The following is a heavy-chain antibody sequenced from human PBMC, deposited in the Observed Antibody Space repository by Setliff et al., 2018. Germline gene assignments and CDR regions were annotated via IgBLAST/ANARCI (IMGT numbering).Heavy chain of an antibody. V-gene: IGHV4-59*12. D-gene: IGHD3-22*01. CDR2: ISSGST. Sequence: PSETLSLTCTVSGGSISSYYWSWIRQPPGKGLEWIGYISSGSTNYNPSLKSRVTISVDTSKNQFSLKLSSVTAADTAVYYCARGKIRITMIVVPTGGAFDIWGQGTMVTVSS. J-gene: IGHJ3*02. CDR3: ARGKIRITMIVVPTGGAFDI. CDR1: GGSISSYY.